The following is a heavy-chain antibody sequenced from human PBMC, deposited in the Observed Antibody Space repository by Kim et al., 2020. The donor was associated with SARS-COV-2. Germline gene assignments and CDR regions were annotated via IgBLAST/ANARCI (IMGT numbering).Heavy chain of an antibody. CDR3: ARGRTAVAGSAFDI. Sequence: SETLSLTCAVSGGSISSSNWWSWVRQPPGKGLEWIGEIYHSGSTNYNPSLKSRVTISVDKSKNQFSLKLSSVTAADTAVYYCARGRTAVAGSAFDIWGQGTMVTVSS. CDR2: IYHSGST. J-gene: IGHJ3*02. CDR1: GGSISSSNW. V-gene: IGHV4-4*02. D-gene: IGHD6-19*01.